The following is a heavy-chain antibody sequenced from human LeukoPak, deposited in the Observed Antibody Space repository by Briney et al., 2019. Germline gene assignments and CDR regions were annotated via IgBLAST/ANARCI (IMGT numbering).Heavy chain of an antibody. D-gene: IGHD3-10*01. J-gene: IGHJ4*02. CDR2: IYTSGST. Sequence: PSETLSLTCTVSGGSISSYYWSWIRQPAGKGLEWIGRIYTSGSTNYNPSLKSRVTMSVDTSKNQFSLKLSSVTAADTAVYYCARDGYGSGSYYKSFDYWGQGTLVTVSS. CDR1: GGSISSYY. CDR3: ARDGYGSGSYYKSFDY. V-gene: IGHV4-4*07.